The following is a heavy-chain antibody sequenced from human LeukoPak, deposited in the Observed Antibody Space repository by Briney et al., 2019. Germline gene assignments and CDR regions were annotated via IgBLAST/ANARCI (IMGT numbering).Heavy chain of an antibody. CDR1: GFTFSSYA. CDR2: ISDTGDST. V-gene: IGHV3-23*01. D-gene: IGHD1-26*01. Sequence: GGSLRLSCAASGFTFSSYAMSWVRQAPGKGLEWVSSISDTGDSTFYADSVKGRFTISRDNSKNTLYLQMNSLRADDTAVYYCARDPGGGVDYWGQGTLVTVSS. J-gene: IGHJ4*02. CDR3: ARDPGGGVDY.